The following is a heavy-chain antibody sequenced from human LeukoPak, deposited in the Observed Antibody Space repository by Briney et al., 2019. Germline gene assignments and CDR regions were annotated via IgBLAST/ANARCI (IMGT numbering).Heavy chain of an antibody. J-gene: IGHJ1*01. CDR3: ARVMAATRDKYFQH. D-gene: IGHD2-15*01. CDR1: GGSISSSN. V-gene: IGHV3-23*01. CDR2: ISGSGGST. Sequence: PSETLSLTCAVSGGSISSSNWWSWVRQAPGKGLEWVSAISGSGGSTYYADSVKGRFTISRDNSKNTLYLQMNSLRAEDTAVYYCARVMAATRDKYFQHWGQGTLVTVSS.